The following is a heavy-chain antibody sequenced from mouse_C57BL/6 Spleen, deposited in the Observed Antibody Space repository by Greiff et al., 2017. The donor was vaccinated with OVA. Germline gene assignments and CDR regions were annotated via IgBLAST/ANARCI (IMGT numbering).Heavy chain of an antibody. D-gene: IGHD3-1*01. V-gene: IGHV1-54*01. CDR1: GYAFTNYL. Sequence: QVQLQQSGAELVRPGTSVKASCKASGYAFTNYLIEWVKQRPGQGLEWIGVINPGSGGTNYNEKFKGKATLTADKSSSTAYMQLSSLTSEDSAVYFCARSGPPNYFDYWGQGTTLTVSS. CDR2: INPGSGGT. J-gene: IGHJ2*01. CDR3: ARSGPPNYFDY.